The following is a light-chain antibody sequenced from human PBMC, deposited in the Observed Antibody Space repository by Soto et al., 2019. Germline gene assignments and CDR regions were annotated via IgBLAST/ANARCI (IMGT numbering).Light chain of an antibody. CDR1: SSDVGGYDY. V-gene: IGLV2-14*03. Sequence: QSVLTQPACVSWSPGQSITISCTGTSSDVGGYDYVSWYQQHPGKAPKLLIYDVSNRPSGVSTRFSGSKSGNTASLTISGLQAEDEGDYYCTSYTARRLYVFGSGTKVTVL. CDR3: TSYTARRLYV. CDR2: DVS. J-gene: IGLJ1*01.